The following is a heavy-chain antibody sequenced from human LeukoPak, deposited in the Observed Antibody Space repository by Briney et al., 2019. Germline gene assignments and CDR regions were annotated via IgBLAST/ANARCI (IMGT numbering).Heavy chain of an antibody. D-gene: IGHD6-13*01. CDR1: GYTFTGYY. J-gene: IGHJ4*02. CDR3: AREQQLVLGY. Sequence: ASVKVSCKASGYTFTGYYMHWVRQAPGQGLEGMGWINPNSGGTNYAQKFQGRVTMTRNTSISTAYMELSSLRSEDTAVYYCAREQQLVLGYWGQGTLVTVSS. CDR2: INPNSGGT. V-gene: IGHV1-2*02.